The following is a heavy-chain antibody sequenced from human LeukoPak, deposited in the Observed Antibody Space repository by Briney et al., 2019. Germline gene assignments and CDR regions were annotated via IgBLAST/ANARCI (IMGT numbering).Heavy chain of an antibody. J-gene: IGHJ3*02. D-gene: IGHD3-22*01. Sequence: SETLSLTCTVSGGSVSSGSYYWSWIRQPPGKGLEWIGYIYYSGSTNYNPSLKSRVTISVDTSKNQFSLKLSSVTAADTAVYYCARKSPYYDSTLIWGQGTMVTVSS. V-gene: IGHV4-61*01. CDR3: ARKSPYYDSTLI. CDR2: IYYSGST. CDR1: GGSVSSGSYY.